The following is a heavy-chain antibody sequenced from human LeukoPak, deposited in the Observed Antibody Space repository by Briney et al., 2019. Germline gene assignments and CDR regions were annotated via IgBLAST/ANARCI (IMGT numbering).Heavy chain of an antibody. J-gene: IGHJ6*02. CDR1: GYTFTGYY. V-gene: IGHV1-46*01. CDR2: INPSGGST. D-gene: IGHD1-26*01. Sequence: ASVKVSCKASGYTFTGYYMHWVRQAPGQGLEWMGIINPSGGSTNYAQKFQGRVTMTRDTSTSTVYMELSSLRSEDTAVYYCAREEGGYRTYYYYYGMDVWGQGTTVTVSS. CDR3: AREEGGYRTYYYYYGMDV.